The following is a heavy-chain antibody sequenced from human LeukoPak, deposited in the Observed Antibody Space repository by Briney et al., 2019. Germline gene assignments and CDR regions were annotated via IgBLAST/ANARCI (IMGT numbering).Heavy chain of an antibody. V-gene: IGHV1-2*02. D-gene: IGHD3-3*01. CDR3: ARVTAIFGVDMGAFDI. Sequence: GASVKVSCKASGYTFSGYYIYWVRQAPGQGLEWMGWINPNSGGTNYTQKFQGRVTMTRDTSISTAYMELRRLRSDDTAVYYCARVTAIFGVDMGAFDIWGQGTMVTVSS. CDR1: GYTFSGYY. CDR2: INPNSGGT. J-gene: IGHJ3*02.